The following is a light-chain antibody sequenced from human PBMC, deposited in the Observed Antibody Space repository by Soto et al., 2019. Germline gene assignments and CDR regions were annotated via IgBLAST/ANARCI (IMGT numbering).Light chain of an antibody. CDR2: DVA. Sequence: QSALTQPRSVSGSPGQSVTISCSGTSDDIGDYNSVSWYQKHPGKAPKLLVYDVAKRPSGVPDRFTASKSGSTASLTISGLRAEDEADYYCSSYAGTYLHVIFGGGTKLTV. J-gene: IGLJ2*01. CDR3: SSYAGTYLHVI. CDR1: SDDIGDYNS. V-gene: IGLV2-11*01.